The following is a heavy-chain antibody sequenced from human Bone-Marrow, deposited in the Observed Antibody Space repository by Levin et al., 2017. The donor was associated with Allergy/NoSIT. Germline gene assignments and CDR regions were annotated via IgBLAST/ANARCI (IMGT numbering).Heavy chain of an antibody. D-gene: IGHD6-19*01. CDR2: ADYSGSS. CDR1: GGSISSYY. J-gene: IGHJ5*02. CDR3: AGDRIEVSANWFDP. Sequence: SETLSLTCNVSGGSISSYYWSWIRQPPGKGLEWIGSADYSGSSNYNPSLKSRVTISVDTSKNPFSLNLNSVTAADTAVYYCAGDRIEVSANWFDPWGQGTLVTVSS. V-gene: IGHV4-59*01.